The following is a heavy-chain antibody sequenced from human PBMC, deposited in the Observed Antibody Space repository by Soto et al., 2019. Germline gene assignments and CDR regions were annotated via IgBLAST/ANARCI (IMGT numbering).Heavy chain of an antibody. Sequence: EVQLLESGGGLVQPGGSLRLSCAASGFTFSSYAMSWVRQAPGKGLEWVSAISGSGGSTYYADSVKGRFTISRDNSKNPLYLHMNSLSAEDTAVYYCAIAYDGATTGSFDYWGQGTLVTVSS. CDR1: GFTFSSYA. V-gene: IGHV3-23*01. CDR3: AIAYDGATTGSFDY. CDR2: ISGSGGST. D-gene: IGHD1-26*01. J-gene: IGHJ4*02.